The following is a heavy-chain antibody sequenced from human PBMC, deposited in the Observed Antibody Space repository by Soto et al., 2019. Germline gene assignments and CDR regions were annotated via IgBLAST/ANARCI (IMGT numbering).Heavy chain of an antibody. D-gene: IGHD2-21*01. Sequence: EVQLMESGGGLVQPGGSLRLSCAASGFNFSRYWMNWVRQSPGKGLMWVSRISPDGDNNSYADSVELRFTFSRDNAKNTLYLQINSLRAEVAAMYYCASWGHIVPVAPTYIDHWGQGTQVIVSS. CDR1: GFNFSRYW. V-gene: IGHV3-74*01. J-gene: IGHJ4*02. CDR3: ASWGHIVPVAPTYIDH. CDR2: ISPDGDNN.